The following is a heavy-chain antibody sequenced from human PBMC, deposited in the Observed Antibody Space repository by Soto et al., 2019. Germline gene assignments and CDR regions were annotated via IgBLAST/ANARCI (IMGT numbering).Heavy chain of an antibody. D-gene: IGHD3-10*01. Sequence: GASVKVSCKASGYTFTSYGISWVRQAPGQGLEWMGWISAYNGNTNYAQKLQGRVTMTTDTSTSTAYMELRSLRSDDTAVYYCAREVTMVRGVIINNWFDPWGQGTLVTVSS. CDR3: AREVTMVRGVIINNWFDP. CDR2: ISAYNGNT. J-gene: IGHJ5*02. V-gene: IGHV1-18*04. CDR1: GYTFTSYG.